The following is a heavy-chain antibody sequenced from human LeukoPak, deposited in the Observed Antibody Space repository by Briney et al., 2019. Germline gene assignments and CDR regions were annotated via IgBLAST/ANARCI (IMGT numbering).Heavy chain of an antibody. D-gene: IGHD3-3*01. CDR1: GGTVSSYA. CDR3: ARPPPRGITIFQFDP. V-gene: IGHV1-69*05. Sequence: ASVKVSCKASGGTVSSYAISWVRQAPGQGLEWMGRIIPIFGTANYAQKLQGRVTITTDESTSTAYMELSSLRSENKAVSYCARPPPRGITIFQFDPWGQGTLVTVSS. J-gene: IGHJ5*02. CDR2: IIPIFGTA.